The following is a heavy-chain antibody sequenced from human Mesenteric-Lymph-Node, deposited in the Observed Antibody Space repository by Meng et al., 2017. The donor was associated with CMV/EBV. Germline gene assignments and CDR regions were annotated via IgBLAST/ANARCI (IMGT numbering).Heavy chain of an antibody. D-gene: IGHD6-19*01. J-gene: IGHJ4*02. CDR2: ISYDGSNK. V-gene: IGHV3-30-3*01. Sequence: GESLKISCAASGFTFSSYWMHWVRQAPGKGLVWVAVISYDGSNKYYADSVKGRFTISRDNSKNTLYLQMNSLRAEDTAVYYCARDEGWRVIAVAGTMPDYWGQGTLVTVSS. CDR3: ARDEGWRVIAVAGTMPDY. CDR1: GFTFSSYW.